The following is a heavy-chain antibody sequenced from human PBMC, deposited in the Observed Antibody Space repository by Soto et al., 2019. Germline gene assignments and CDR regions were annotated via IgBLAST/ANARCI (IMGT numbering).Heavy chain of an antibody. V-gene: IGHV3-30*18. CDR3: AKAKGGGYDLGDSTADY. J-gene: IGHJ4*02. D-gene: IGHD5-12*01. CDR1: GFTFSSYG. Sequence: GGSLRLSCAASGFTFSSYGMHWVRQAPGKGLEWVAVISYDGSNKYYADSVKGRFTISRDNSKNTLYLQMNSLRAEDTAVYYCAKAKGGGYDLGDSTADYWGQGTLVTVSS. CDR2: ISYDGSNK.